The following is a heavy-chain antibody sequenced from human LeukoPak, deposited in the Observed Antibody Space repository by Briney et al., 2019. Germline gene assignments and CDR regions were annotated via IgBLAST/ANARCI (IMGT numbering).Heavy chain of an antibody. Sequence: PGGSLRLSCAASGFTFSSYAMHWVRQAPGKGLEWVAVISYDGSNKYYADSVKGRFTISRDNSKNTLYLQMNSLRAEDTAVYYCARAVILTGYLGYWGQGTLVTVSS. CDR2: ISYDGSNK. J-gene: IGHJ4*02. CDR3: ARAVILTGYLGY. V-gene: IGHV3-30-3*01. D-gene: IGHD3-9*01. CDR1: GFTFSSYA.